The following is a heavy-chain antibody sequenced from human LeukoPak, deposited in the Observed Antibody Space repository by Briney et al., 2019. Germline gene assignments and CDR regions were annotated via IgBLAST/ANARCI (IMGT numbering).Heavy chain of an antibody. CDR3: AKDRGGSSSWYGRYYFDY. Sequence: GSLRLSCAASGFTFSDYYMSWVRQAPGKGLEWVSAISGSGGSTYYADSVKGRFTISRDNSKNTLYLQMNSLRAEDTAVYYCAKDRGGSSSWYGRYYFDYWGQGTLVTVSS. D-gene: IGHD6-13*01. CDR1: GFTFSDYY. J-gene: IGHJ4*02. CDR2: ISGSGGST. V-gene: IGHV3-23*01.